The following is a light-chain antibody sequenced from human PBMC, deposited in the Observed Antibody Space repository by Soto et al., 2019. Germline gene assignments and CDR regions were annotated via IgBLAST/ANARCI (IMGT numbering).Light chain of an antibody. CDR3: QQYNNWPRAT. V-gene: IGKV1-27*01. Sequence: DIQMTQSPSSLSASVGDRVTITCRASQGITYYLAWYQQKPGKVPKLLIYAASTLQSGVPSRFSGGGSGADFNLTISSLQSEDFGVYYCQQYNNWPRATFGGGTKVEIK. CDR1: QGITYY. CDR2: AAS. J-gene: IGKJ4*01.